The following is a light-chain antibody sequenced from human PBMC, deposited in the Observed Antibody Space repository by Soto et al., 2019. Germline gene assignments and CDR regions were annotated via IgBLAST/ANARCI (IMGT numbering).Light chain of an antibody. CDR2: DVS. V-gene: IGLV2-14*03. J-gene: IGLJ1*01. CDR1: SSDVGGYNY. CDR3: SSYKSGSTYV. Sequence: QSVLTQPASVSGSPGQSITISCTGTSSDVGGYNYVSWYQQHPGKAPKLMIYDVSNRPSGVSNRFSGSRSGNTASLTISGLRAADEADYFCSSYKSGSTYVFGTVTKLTVL.